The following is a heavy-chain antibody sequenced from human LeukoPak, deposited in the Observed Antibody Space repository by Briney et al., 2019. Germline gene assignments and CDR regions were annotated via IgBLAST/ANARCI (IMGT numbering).Heavy chain of an antibody. CDR2: INPNSGGT. J-gene: IGHJ4*02. CDR3: ARGDCSSTSCYTEDY. Sequence: ASVKVSCKASGYTFTDYYMHWVRQAPGQGLEWMAWINPNSGGTHYAQKFQGRVTLTRDTSISTAYMELSRLRADDTALYYCARGDCSSTSCYTEDYWGQGTLVTVSS. CDR1: GYTFTDYY. D-gene: IGHD2-2*02. V-gene: IGHV1-2*02.